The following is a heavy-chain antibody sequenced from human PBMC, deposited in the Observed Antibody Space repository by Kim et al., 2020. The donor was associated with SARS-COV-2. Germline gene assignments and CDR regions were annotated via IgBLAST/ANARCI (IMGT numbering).Heavy chain of an antibody. J-gene: IGHJ4*02. CDR2: ISGSGGST. CDR3: AKTTWGLSVLWFGEYPMDY. Sequence: GGSLRLSCAASGFTFSSYAMSWVRQAPGKGLEWVSAISGSGGSTYYADSVKGRFTISRDNSKNTLYLQMNSLRAEDTAVYYCAKTTWGLSVLWFGEYPMDYWGQGTLVTVSS. V-gene: IGHV3-23*01. CDR1: GFTFSSYA. D-gene: IGHD3-10*01.